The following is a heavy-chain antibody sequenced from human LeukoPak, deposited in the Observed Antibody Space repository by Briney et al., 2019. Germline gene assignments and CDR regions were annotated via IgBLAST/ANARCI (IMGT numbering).Heavy chain of an antibody. V-gene: IGHV3-23*01. D-gene: IGHD2-2*01. J-gene: IGHJ5*02. CDR1: GFTFSSYA. Sequence: GGSLRPSCAASGFTFSSYAMSWVRQAPGKGLEWVSAISGSGGSTYYADSVKGRFTICRDNSKNTLYLQMNSLRAEDTAVYYCAKINCSSTSCYGDNWFDPWGQGTLVTVSS. CDR3: AKINCSSTSCYGDNWFDP. CDR2: ISGSGGST.